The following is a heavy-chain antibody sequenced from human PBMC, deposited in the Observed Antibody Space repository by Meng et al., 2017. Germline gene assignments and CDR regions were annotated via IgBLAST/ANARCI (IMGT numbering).Heavy chain of an antibody. J-gene: IGHJ6*02. Sequence: GESLKISCAASGFTSSSYAMHWVRQAPGKGLEWVAVISYDGSNKYYADSVKGRFTISRDNSKNTLYLQMNSLRAEDTAVYYCARDIRGYYYYGMDVWGQGTTVTVSS. V-gene: IGHV3-30*04. D-gene: IGHD3-10*01. CDR1: GFTSSSYA. CDR3: ARDIRGYYYYGMDV. CDR2: ISYDGSNK.